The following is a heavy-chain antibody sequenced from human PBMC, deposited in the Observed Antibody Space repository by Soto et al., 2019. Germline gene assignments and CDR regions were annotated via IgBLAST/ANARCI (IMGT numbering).Heavy chain of an antibody. CDR3: AREIERLLGY. CDR1: GFSFSRYA. J-gene: IGHJ4*02. Sequence: QVQLVESGGGVVQTGRSLRLSCAASGFSFSRYAMHWVRQAPGKGLEWVAVISYDGRNKYYADSVKGRFTISRDNSKNTLYLHMISLRPEATAVYYCAREIERLLGYWGQGNLVTVS. D-gene: IGHD3-3*01. V-gene: IGHV3-30*04. CDR2: ISYDGRNK.